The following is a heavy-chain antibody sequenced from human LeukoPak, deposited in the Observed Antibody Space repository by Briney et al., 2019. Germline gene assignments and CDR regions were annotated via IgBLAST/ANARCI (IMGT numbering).Heavy chain of an antibody. CDR1: GFTFSSYA. V-gene: IGHV3-48*04. CDR2: ISSSGSTI. Sequence: GGSLRLSCAASGFTFSSYAMSWVRQAPGKGLEWVSYISSSGSTIYYADSVKGRFTISRDNAKNSLYLQVNSLRVEDTAVYYCARDIYGSGPPVGDAIDYWGQGTLVTVSS. D-gene: IGHD3-10*01. CDR3: ARDIYGSGPPVGDAIDY. J-gene: IGHJ4*02.